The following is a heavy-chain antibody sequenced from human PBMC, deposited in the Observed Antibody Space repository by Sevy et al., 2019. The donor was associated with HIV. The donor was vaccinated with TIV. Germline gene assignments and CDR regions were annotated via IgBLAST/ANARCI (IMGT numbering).Heavy chain of an antibody. CDR2: ISSSSYI. D-gene: IGHD3-16*01. CDR1: GFTFSSYS. CDR3: ARDGIGG. V-gene: IGHV3-21*01. J-gene: IGHJ4*02. Sequence: GGSLRLSCAASGFTFSSYSMNWVRQAPGKGLEWVSSISSSSYIYYADSVKGRFTISRDNAKNSLYLQMNSLRAEDTTVYYCARDGIGGWGQGTLVTVSS.